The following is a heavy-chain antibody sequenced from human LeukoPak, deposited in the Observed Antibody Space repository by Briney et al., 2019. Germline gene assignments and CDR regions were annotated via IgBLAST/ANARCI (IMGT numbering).Heavy chain of an antibody. D-gene: IGHD3-10*01. J-gene: IGHJ4*01. V-gene: IGHV3-7*01. CDR3: AGSFGDVKNF. CDR1: RFTFSNYA. Sequence: PGGSLRLSCAASRFTFSNYAMSWVRQAPGKGPEWVAHIKPDGSEKYYVDSVKGRFIISRDDARNSLSLQMNSLRAEDTAVYYCAGSFGDVKNFWGQGTLVTVSS. CDR2: IKPDGSEK.